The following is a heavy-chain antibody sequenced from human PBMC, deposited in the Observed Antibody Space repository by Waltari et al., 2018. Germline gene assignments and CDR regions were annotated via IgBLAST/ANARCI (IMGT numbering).Heavy chain of an antibody. Sequence: QVQLVQSGAEVKKPGSSVKVSCKASGGTFSSYAISWVRQAPGQGLEWMGWINTYNGDTDYAQKFQGRVTMTADTSTTTVYFHVRSPRSDDTAVYYCARRIAIRGVPALDFWGQGTPVTVSS. J-gene: IGHJ4*02. D-gene: IGHD3-10*01. CDR2: INTYNGDT. CDR1: GGTFSSYA. V-gene: IGHV1-18*01. CDR3: ARRIAIRGVPALDF.